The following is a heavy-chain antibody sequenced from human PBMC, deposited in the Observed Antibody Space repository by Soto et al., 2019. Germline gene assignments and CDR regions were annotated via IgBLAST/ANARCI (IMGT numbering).Heavy chain of an antibody. V-gene: IGHV4-31*03. CDR2: IYYSGST. CDR1: GGSISSGGYY. D-gene: IGHD6-13*01. J-gene: IGHJ4*02. Sequence: QVQLQESGPGLVKPSQTLSLTCTVSGGSISSGGYYWSWIRQHPGKGLEWIGYIYYSGSTYYNPSLKSRITISVDTSKNQFSLKLSSVTAADTAVYYCARWKAAAGFFDYWGQGTLVTVSS. CDR3: ARWKAAAGFFDY.